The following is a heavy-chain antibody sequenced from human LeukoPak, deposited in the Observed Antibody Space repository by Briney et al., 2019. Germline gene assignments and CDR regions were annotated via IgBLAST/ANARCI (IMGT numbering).Heavy chain of an antibody. CDR2: IYAGDSTT. V-gene: IGHV5-51*01. CDR1: GYSFTGHW. D-gene: IGHD4-17*01. Sequence: GESLKISCKGSGYSFTGHWIGWVRQMPGRGPGWMGIIYAGDSTTRYSPSFQGQVTMSADKSINTAYLQWSSLKASDTAMYYCARQGYGEALGYWGQGTLVTVSS. J-gene: IGHJ4*02. CDR3: ARQGYGEALGY.